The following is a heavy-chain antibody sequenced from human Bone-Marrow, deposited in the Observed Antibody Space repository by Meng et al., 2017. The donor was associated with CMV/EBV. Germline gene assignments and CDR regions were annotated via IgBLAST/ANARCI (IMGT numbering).Heavy chain of an antibody. CDR1: GFTVSSNY. V-gene: IGHV3-53*05. D-gene: IGHD5-12*01. Sequence: GESLKISCAASGFTVSSNYMSWVRQAPGKGLEWVSVIYSGGSTYYADSVKGRFTISRDNSKNTLYLQMNSLRAEDTAVYYCARDLGYGFFDPWGQGTLVTVSS. J-gene: IGHJ5*02. CDR3: ARDLGYGFFDP. CDR2: IYSGGST.